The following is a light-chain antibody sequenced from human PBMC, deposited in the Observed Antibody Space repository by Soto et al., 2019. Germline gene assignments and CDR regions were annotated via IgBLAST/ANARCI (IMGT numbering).Light chain of an antibody. CDR2: DDD. Sequence: QSVMTQPPSVSAAPGQRVTISCSGSSSNIGGNSVSWYQQLPGTAPKLLIYDDDKRPSGIPDRFSGSKSGNTASLTISGLQAEDEADYYCCSYAGTYTRVFGTGTKLTVL. V-gene: IGLV1-51*01. CDR1: SSNIGGNS. CDR3: CSYAGTYTRV. J-gene: IGLJ1*01.